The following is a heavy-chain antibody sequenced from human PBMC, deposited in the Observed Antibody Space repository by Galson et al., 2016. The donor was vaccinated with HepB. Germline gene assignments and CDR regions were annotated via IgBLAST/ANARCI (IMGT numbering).Heavy chain of an antibody. D-gene: IGHD5-18*01. CDR1: GFTFSNYA. CDR3: SKDQGYSYASGYGMDV. J-gene: IGHJ6*02. V-gene: IGHV3-23*01. CDR2: ISGSGVGT. Sequence: SLRLSCAASGFTFSNYAMSWVRQAPGKGLEWLSAISGSGVGTYYADSLKGRFTISRDISKNTLYLQMNSLRAEDTAIYYCSKDQGYSYASGYGMDVWGQGTTVTVSS.